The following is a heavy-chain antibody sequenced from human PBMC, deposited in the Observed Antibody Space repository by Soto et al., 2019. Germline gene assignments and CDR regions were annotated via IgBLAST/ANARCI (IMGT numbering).Heavy chain of an antibody. Sequence: PGESLKISCKGSGYSFTSYWIGWVRQMPGKGLEWMGIIYPGDSDTRYSPSFQGQVTISADKSISTAYLQWSSLKASDTAMYYCARCLRYSGRPDGMDVWGQGTTVTVSS. CDR3: ARCLRYSGRPDGMDV. CDR1: GYSFTSYW. J-gene: IGHJ6*02. CDR2: IYPGDSDT. D-gene: IGHD1-26*01. V-gene: IGHV5-51*01.